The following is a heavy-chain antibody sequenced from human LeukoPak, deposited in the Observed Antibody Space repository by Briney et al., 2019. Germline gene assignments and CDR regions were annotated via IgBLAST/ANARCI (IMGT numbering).Heavy chain of an antibody. D-gene: IGHD6-19*01. V-gene: IGHV3-7*03. Sequence: GGSLRLSCAASGFTFSSYWMSWVRQAPGKGLEWVANIKKDGREKYYVDSVKGRFTISRDNAKNSLYLQMNSLRAEDTTVYYCAREDQQWPVLDYWGQGTLVTVSS. CDR2: IKKDGREK. CDR1: GFTFSSYW. J-gene: IGHJ4*02. CDR3: AREDQQWPVLDY.